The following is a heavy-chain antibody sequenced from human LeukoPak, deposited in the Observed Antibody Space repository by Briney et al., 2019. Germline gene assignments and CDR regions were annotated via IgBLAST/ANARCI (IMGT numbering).Heavy chain of an antibody. J-gene: IGHJ4*02. V-gene: IGHV3-13*01. CDR2: IGTAGDT. CDR3: ARAVVGAGALGFDY. Sequence: GGSPRLSCAASGFTFSSYDMHWVRQATGKGLEWVSAIGTAGDTYYPGSVKGRFTISRENAKNSLYLQMNSLRAGDTAVYYCARAVVGAGALGFDYWGQGTLVTVSS. D-gene: IGHD1-26*01. CDR1: GFTFSSYD.